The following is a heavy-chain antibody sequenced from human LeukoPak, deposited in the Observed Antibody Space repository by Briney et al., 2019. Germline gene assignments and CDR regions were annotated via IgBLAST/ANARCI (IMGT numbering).Heavy chain of an antibody. V-gene: IGHV3-9*01. CDR2: ISWNSGSI. D-gene: IGHD4-23*01. J-gene: IGHJ3*02. CDR1: GFTFDDYA. CDR3: VRLRDYGGNSDAFDI. Sequence: PGRSLRLSCAASGFTFDDYAMHWVRQAPGKGLEWVSGISWNSGSIGYADSVKGRFTISRDNTNNALYLQMNSLRAEDTAVYYCVRLRDYGGNSDAFDIWGPGTMVTVSS.